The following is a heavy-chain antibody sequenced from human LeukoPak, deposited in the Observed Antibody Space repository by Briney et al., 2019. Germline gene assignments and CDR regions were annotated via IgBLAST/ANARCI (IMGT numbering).Heavy chain of an antibody. V-gene: IGHV3-7*01. D-gene: IGHD2-15*01. CDR3: ARDTPNLYCSGGSCYSDY. CDR2: IKQDGIEK. CDR1: GFTFSSYW. J-gene: IGHJ4*02. Sequence: GGSLRLSCAASGFTFSSYWMSWVRQAPGKGLEWVANIKQDGIEKYYVDSVKGRFTISRDNAKNSLYLQMNSLRAEDTAVYYCARDTPNLYCSGGSCYSDYWGQGTLVTVSS.